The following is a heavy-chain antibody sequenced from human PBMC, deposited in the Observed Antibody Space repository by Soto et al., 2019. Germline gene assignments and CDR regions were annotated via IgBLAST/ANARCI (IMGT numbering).Heavy chain of an antibody. D-gene: IGHD3-9*01. Sequence: GGSLRLSCAASGFTFSSYGMHWVRQAPGKGLEWVAVISYDGSNKYYADSVKGRFTISRDNSKNTLYLQMNSLRAEDTAVYYCAKDVVILRYFDLDSFDIWGQGTMVTVSS. V-gene: IGHV3-30*18. CDR3: AKDVVILRYFDLDSFDI. J-gene: IGHJ3*02. CDR2: ISYDGSNK. CDR1: GFTFSSYG.